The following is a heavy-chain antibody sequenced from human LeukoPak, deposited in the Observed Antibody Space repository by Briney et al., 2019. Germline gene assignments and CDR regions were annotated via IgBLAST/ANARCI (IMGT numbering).Heavy chain of an antibody. CDR3: ARANCSSTSCYSPFDY. D-gene: IGHD2-2*02. Sequence: GGSLRLSCAASGFTFSSYWMSWVRQAPGKGLEYVSAISSNGGSTYYANSVKGKFTISRDNSKNTLYLQMGSLRAEDMAVYYCARANCSSTSCYSPFDYWGQGTLVTVSS. CDR1: GFTFSSYW. V-gene: IGHV3-64*01. CDR2: ISSNGGST. J-gene: IGHJ4*02.